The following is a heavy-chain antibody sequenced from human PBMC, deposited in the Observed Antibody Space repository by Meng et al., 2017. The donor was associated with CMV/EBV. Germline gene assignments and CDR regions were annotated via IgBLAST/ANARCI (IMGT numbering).Heavy chain of an antibody. V-gene: IGHV4-34*01. CDR2: INHSGST. D-gene: IGHD2-2*01. CDR1: GGSFSGYY. Sequence: SETLSLTCAVYGGSFSGYYWSWIRQPPEKGLEWIGEINHSGSTNYNPSLKSRVTISVDTSKNQFSLKLSSVTAADTAVYYCARGLKKNRDIVVVPAASRNAFDIWGQGTMVTVSS. CDR3: ARGLKKNRDIVVVPAASRNAFDI. J-gene: IGHJ3*02.